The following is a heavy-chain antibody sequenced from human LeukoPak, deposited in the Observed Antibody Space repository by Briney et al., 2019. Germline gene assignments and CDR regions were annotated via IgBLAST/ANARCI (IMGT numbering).Heavy chain of an antibody. J-gene: IGHJ4*01. D-gene: IGHD6-19*01. V-gene: IGHV6-1*01. CDR3: ARGTMGMTVALFEF. CDR2: TYYRSRWYD. Sequence: QTLSLTCVISGDSVSSNTAAGNWIRQSPSRGLQWLGRTYYRSRWYDDYAMSVQSRLTITSDTSKNQFSLELASVTPEDTAVYYCARGTMGMTVALFEFWGQGTLVTVSS. CDR1: GDSVSSNTAA.